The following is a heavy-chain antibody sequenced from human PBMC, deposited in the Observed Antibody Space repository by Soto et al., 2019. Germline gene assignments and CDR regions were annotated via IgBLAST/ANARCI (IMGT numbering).Heavy chain of an antibody. D-gene: IGHD3-16*01. J-gene: IGHJ6*02. Sequence: QVQLQESGPGLVKPSGTLSLTCAVSGGCISSSNWWSRGREPPGKRLESIEEIYHSGSTNHNPSLKSRDNIPVEKPKNRFPRKTSSVTAADTAVYYCARDHWGGAGYYYGMAVWGQGTTVTVSS. CDR2: IYHSGST. CDR1: GGCISSSNW. CDR3: ARDHWGGAGYYYGMAV. V-gene: IGHV4-4*02.